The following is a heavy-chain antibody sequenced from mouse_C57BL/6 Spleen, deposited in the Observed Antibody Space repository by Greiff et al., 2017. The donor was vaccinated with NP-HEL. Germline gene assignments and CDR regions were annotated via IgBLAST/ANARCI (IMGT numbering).Heavy chain of an antibody. Sequence: VQLQQSGAELAKPGASVKLSCKASGYTFTSSWMHWVKQRPGQGLEWIGYINPSSGYTKYNQKFKDKATLTADKSSSTAYMQLSSLTYEDAAVYYYARVDDDDPCWYAYWGQGTPGTVSA. CDR3: ARVDDDDPCWYAY. CDR2: INPSSGYT. V-gene: IGHV1-7*01. J-gene: IGHJ3*01. D-gene: IGHD2-4*01. CDR1: GYTFTSSW.